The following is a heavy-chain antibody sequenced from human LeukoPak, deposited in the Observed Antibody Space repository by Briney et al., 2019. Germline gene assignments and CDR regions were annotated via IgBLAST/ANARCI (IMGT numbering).Heavy chain of an antibody. CDR1: GYSISSGYY. CDR2: IYHSGSN. D-gene: IGHD3-3*01. J-gene: IGHJ4*02. Sequence: PSENMSFTCAVSGYSISSGYYWGWIRQPQGKGLEWIGSIYHSGSNYYNPSLKSRVTISVDTSQNQFSLKLSSVTAADTALYYCARRGIYDFWSGYGIFDDWGQGTLVTVSS. V-gene: IGHV4-38-2*01. CDR3: ARRGIYDFWSGYGIFDD.